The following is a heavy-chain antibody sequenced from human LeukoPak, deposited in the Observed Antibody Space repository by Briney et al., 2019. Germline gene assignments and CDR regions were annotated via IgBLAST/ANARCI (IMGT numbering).Heavy chain of an antibody. CDR1: GGSFSGYY. D-gene: IGHD6-19*01. CDR3: ARANSSGWYRGLLDY. V-gene: IGHV4-34*01. Sequence: SETLSLTCAVYGGSFSGYYWSWIRQPPGKGLEWIGEINHSGSTSYNPSLKSRVTISVDTSKNQFSLKLSSVTAADTAVYYCARANSSGWYRGLLDYWGQGTLVTVSS. CDR2: INHSGST. J-gene: IGHJ4*02.